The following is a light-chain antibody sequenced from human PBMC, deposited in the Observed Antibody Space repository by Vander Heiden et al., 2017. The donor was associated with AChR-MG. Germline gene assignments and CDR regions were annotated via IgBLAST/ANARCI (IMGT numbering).Light chain of an antibody. J-gene: IGLJ3*02. V-gene: IGLV1-40*01. CDR1: RSTLGAGYH. CDR2: DNT. Sequence: QSVLTQPPSLSGAPGQRVTISCTGSRSTLGAGYHVHWYQQLPGAAPKLLIYDNTNRPSGVPDRFSGSKSGTSASLAITGLQSEDEADYYCQAYDSSLTGGVFGGGTKLTVL. CDR3: QAYDSSLTGGV.